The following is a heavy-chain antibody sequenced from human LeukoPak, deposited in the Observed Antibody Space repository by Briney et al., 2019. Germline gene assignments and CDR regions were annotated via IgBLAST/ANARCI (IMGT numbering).Heavy chain of an antibody. CDR2: IYHSGST. Sequence: SETLSLTCAVSGGSISSGGYSWSWIRQPPGKGLEWIGYIYHSGSTYYNPSLKSRVSISVDTSKNQFSLKLSSVTAADTAVYYCARLSDTAMVQDTILFDYWGQGTLVTVSS. CDR1: GGSISSGGYS. CDR3: ARLSDTAMVQDTILFDY. D-gene: IGHD5-18*01. V-gene: IGHV4-30-2*01. J-gene: IGHJ4*02.